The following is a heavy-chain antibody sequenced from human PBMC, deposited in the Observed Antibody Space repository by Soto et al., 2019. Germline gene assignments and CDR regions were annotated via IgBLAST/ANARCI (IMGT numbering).Heavy chain of an antibody. CDR2: IGAYNGNT. Sequence: ASVKVSCKASGYTFTNYGITWVRQAPGQGLEWMGWIGAYNGNTHYTERLQGRVTMTTDTSTSTAYMELRGLRSDDSAVYYCARTLGYCTNGVCYDWFDPWGQGTLVTVSS. V-gene: IGHV1-18*01. J-gene: IGHJ5*02. CDR1: GYTFTNYG. CDR3: ARTLGYCTNGVCYDWFDP. D-gene: IGHD2-8*01.